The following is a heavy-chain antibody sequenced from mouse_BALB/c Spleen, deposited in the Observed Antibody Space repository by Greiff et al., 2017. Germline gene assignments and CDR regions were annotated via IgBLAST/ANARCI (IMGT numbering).Heavy chain of an antibody. D-gene: IGHD1-1*01. J-gene: IGHJ2*01. V-gene: IGHV1-82*01. Sequence: QVQLKESGPELVKPGASVKISCKASGYAFSSSWMNWVKQRPGQGLEWIGRIYPGDGDTNYNGKFKGKATLTADKSSSTAYMQLSSLTSVDSAVYFCARSPYYGSSRYYFDYWGQGTTLTVSS. CDR1: GYAFSSSW. CDR3: ARSPYYGSSRYYFDY. CDR2: IYPGDGDT.